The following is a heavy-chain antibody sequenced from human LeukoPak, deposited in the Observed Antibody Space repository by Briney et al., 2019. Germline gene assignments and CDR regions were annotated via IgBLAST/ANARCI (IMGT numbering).Heavy chain of an antibody. CDR2: IYSGGST. D-gene: IGHD3-3*01. CDR3: AKGPSGGVVITYYFDY. CDR1: GFTVSSNY. V-gene: IGHV3-53*01. Sequence: GGSLRLSCAASGFTVSSNYMSWVRQAPGKGLEWVSVIYSGGSTYYADSVKGRFTISRDNSKNTLYLQMNSLRAEDTAVYYCAKGPSGGVVITYYFDYWGQGTLVTVSS. J-gene: IGHJ4*02.